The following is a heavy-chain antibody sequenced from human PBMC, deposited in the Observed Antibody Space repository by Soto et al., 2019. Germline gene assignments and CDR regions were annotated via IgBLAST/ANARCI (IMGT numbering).Heavy chain of an antibody. J-gene: IGHJ4*02. CDR1: GFTISRYS. V-gene: IGHV3-48*02. D-gene: IGHD5-12*01. CDR2: IDSSSDTI. CDR3: ARGGVATIFGDS. Sequence: GGSLRLSSAAYGFTISRYSMNWVRQAPGKGLEWLSYIDSSSDTIYYADSVKGRFIISRDNAKNSLYLQMNSLRDEDTAVYYCARGGVATIFGDSWGQGTLVTVSS.